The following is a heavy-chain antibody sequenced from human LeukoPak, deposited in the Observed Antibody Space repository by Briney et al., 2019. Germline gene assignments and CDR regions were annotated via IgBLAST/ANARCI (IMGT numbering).Heavy chain of an antibody. Sequence: SSETLSLTCTVSGGSISTYYWSWIRQPPGKGLEWIGYISYTVTSNYNPSLKSRVTISVDTSKNQFSLKLNSVTAADTAVYNCARGSGAFDDWGQGTLVTVSS. V-gene: IGHV4-59*01. J-gene: IGHJ4*02. CDR2: ISYTVTS. CDR1: GGSISTYY. CDR3: ARGSGAFDD.